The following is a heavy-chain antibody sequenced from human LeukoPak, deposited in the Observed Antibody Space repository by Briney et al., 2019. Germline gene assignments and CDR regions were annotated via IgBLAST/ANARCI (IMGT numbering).Heavy chain of an antibody. CDR2: IYPDDSDA. CDR1: GYSFATRW. V-gene: IGHV5-51*01. D-gene: IGHD3-10*01. Sequence: GESLKISCKGSGYSFATRWVAWVRQMPGKGLEWMGIIYPDDSDARYSPSFQGQVTISADKSISTDYLQWSSLKASDTAMYFCARGAYGSGSYYNYYGMDVWGQGTTVTVSS. CDR3: ARGAYGSGSYYNYYGMDV. J-gene: IGHJ6*02.